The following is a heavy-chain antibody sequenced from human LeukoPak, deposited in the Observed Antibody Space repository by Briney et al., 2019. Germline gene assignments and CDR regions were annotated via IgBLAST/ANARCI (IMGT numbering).Heavy chain of an antibody. CDR3: ARVVLSGYLHYYYMDV. CDR2: FCLGRDT. V-gene: IGHV4-38-2*02. Sequence: SETLSLTCTVSGDSVTNDFFWGWVRQPPGKELEWIGSFCLGRDTYYRPSLKSRVTISVDTSKNQFSLNLNSVTAADTAVYYCARVVLSGYLHYYYMDVWGKGTTVTVSS. J-gene: IGHJ6*03. D-gene: IGHD5-12*01. CDR1: GDSVTNDFF.